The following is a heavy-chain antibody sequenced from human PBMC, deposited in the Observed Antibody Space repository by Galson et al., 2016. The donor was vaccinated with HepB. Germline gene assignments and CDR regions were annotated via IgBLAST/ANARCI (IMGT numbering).Heavy chain of an antibody. V-gene: IGHV3-33*08. J-gene: IGHJ6*02. CDR2: ISWDGTNI. Sequence: SLRPSCAASGFKLSHYAMHWVRQGPDKGLEWVAGISWDGTNIAYADSVKGRFTISRDNSKNTLYLQMNSLRTEDTAVYYCARVPGYYYGMDVWGQGTTVTVSS. CDR1: GFKLSHYA. CDR3: ARVPGYYYGMDV.